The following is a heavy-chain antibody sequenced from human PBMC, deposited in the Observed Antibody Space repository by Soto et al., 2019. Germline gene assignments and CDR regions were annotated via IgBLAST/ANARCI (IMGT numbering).Heavy chain of an antibody. D-gene: IGHD3-3*01. Sequence: TLSLTCPVSGGSISSGGYYWRWIRQHPGKGLEWIGYIYYSGSTYYNPSLKSRVTISVDTSKNQFSLKLSSVTAADTAVYYCARDSAAYDFWSAYTQYYYYGMDVWGKGTTVTVSS. CDR1: GGSISSGGYY. J-gene: IGHJ6*04. CDR2: IYYSGST. CDR3: ARDSAAYDFWSAYTQYYYYGMDV. V-gene: IGHV4-31*03.